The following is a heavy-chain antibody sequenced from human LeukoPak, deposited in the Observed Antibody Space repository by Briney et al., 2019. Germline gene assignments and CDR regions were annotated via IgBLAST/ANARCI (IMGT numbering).Heavy chain of an antibody. CDR2: IYYTGNT. CDR3: ARWGSIAVARFDY. V-gene: IGHV4-59*01. Sequence: PSETLSLTCTVSGGSISSYYWSWIRQPPGKGLEWSGYIYYTGNTNYNPSLTSRVNISVDTSKNQFSLNLSSVTAADTAVYYCARWGSIAVARFDYWGQGTLVTVSS. J-gene: IGHJ4*02. CDR1: GGSISSYY. D-gene: IGHD6-6*01.